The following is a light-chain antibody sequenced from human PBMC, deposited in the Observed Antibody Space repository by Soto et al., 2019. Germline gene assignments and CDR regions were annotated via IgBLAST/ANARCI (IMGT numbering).Light chain of an antibody. CDR1: QSVGSD. CDR2: GAS. V-gene: IGKV3-15*01. Sequence: EIVLTQSPGTLSVSPGERATLSCRASQSVGSDLAWYQQKPGQAPRLVIYGASTRAPGIPARFSGSGSGTDFTLTISSLQSEDFAVYYCQHYSVWPPTFGRGTKVDIK. J-gene: IGKJ1*01. CDR3: QHYSVWPPT.